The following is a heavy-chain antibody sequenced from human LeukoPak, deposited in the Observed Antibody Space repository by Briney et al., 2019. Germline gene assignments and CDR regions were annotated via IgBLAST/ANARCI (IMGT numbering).Heavy chain of an antibody. D-gene: IGHD3-10*01. Sequence: SETLSLTCTVSGGSISSYYWSWIRQPPGKGLEWIGYLYYSGSTNYNPSLKSRVTISVDTSKNQFSLKLSSVTAADTAVYYCARDSKNYYGSGSYYYYYYGMDVWGKGTTVTVSS. CDR2: LYYSGST. J-gene: IGHJ6*04. CDR1: GGSISSYY. V-gene: IGHV4-59*01. CDR3: ARDSKNYYGSGSYYYYYYGMDV.